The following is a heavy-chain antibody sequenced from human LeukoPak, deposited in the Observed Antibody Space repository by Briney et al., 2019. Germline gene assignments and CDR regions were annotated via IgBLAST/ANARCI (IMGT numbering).Heavy chain of an antibody. D-gene: IGHD4-23*01. CDR3: ARVYGGTY. CDR1: GFTFSSHW. CDR2: IKEDGSEK. J-gene: IGHJ4*02. V-gene: IGHV3-7*01. Sequence: GGSLRLSCSASGFTFSSHWMSWVRQAPGKGLEWVANIKEDGSEKFYVDSVKGRFTISRDNAKNSLYLQMNSLRAEDTAAYYCARVYGGTYWGQGTLVTVSS.